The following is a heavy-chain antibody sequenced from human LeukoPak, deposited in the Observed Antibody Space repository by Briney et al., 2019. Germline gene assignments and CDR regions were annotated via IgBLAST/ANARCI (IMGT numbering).Heavy chain of an antibody. CDR3: ARGDYGDYAGDY. CDR2: IYSGGST. CDR1: GVTVSSNY. J-gene: IGHJ4*02. Sequence: GGSLRLSCAASGVTVSSNYMGWVRQAPGKGLEWVSVIYSGGSTYYADSVKGRFTISRDNSKNTLYLQMNSLKAEDTAVYYCARGDYGDYAGDYWGQGTLVTVSS. V-gene: IGHV3-53*01. D-gene: IGHD4-17*01.